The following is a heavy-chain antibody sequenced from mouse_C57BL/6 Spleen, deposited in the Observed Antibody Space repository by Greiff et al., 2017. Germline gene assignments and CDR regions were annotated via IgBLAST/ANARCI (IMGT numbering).Heavy chain of an antibody. CDR2: IDPENGDT. Sequence: VQLQQSGAELVRPGASVKLSCTASGFNIKDDYMHWVKQRPEQGLEWIGWIDPENGDTEYASKFQGKATITADTSSNTAYLQLSSLTSEDTAVYYCTTGMAWFAYWGQGTLVTVSA. J-gene: IGHJ3*01. CDR1: GFNIKDDY. CDR3: TTGMAWFAY. V-gene: IGHV14-4*01.